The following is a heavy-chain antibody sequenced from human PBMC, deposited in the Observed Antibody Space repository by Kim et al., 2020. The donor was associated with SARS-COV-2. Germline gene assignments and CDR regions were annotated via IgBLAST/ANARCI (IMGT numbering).Heavy chain of an antibody. D-gene: IGHD5-12*01. Sequence: LKGAFTSARDNSKNTLYIQMNSLRDEDTAVYYCARDGGYSGYDDYYSDYWGQGTLVTVSS. J-gene: IGHJ4*02. V-gene: IGHV3-66*01. CDR3: ARDGGYSGYDDYYSDY.